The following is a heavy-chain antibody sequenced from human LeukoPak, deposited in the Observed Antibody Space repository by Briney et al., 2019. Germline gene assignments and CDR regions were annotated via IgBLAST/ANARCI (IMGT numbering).Heavy chain of an antibody. CDR2: IYYSGST. V-gene: IGHV4-59*08. Sequence: SETLSLTCTVSGGSISSHYWSWIRQPPGKGLEWIGYIYYSGSTNYNPSLKSRVTISVDTSKNQFSLKLSSVTAADTAVYYCARHTGGYEPYYFDYWGQGTLVTVSS. D-gene: IGHD5-12*01. CDR3: ARHTGGYEPYYFDY. J-gene: IGHJ4*02. CDR1: GGSISSHY.